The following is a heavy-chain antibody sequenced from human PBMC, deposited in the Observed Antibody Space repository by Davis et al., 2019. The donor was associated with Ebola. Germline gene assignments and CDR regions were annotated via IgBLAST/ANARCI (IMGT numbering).Heavy chain of an antibody. J-gene: IGHJ6*02. V-gene: IGHV1-8*01. Sequence: SVPVPCMPSRYTFNSYDLHWVRHAPGQGLQCQGCINPNSGNTGYAQKFQGRVTMTRNTSISTAYMELCSLRSEDTAVYYCARGRTYYYDGMDVWGQGTTVTVSS. D-gene: IGHD1-1*01. CDR3: ARGRTYYYDGMDV. CDR2: INPNSGNT. CDR1: RYTFNSYD.